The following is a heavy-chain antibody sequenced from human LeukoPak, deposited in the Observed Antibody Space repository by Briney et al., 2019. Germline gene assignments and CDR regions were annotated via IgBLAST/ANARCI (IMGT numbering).Heavy chain of an antibody. CDR3: AADLPTQLAPYYYMDV. Sequence: SVKVSCKASGFTFTSSAMQWVRQARGQRPEWIGWIVVGSGNTNYAQKFQERVTITRDMSTSTAYMELSSLRSEDTAVYYCAADLPTQLAPYYYMDVWGKGTTVTVSS. D-gene: IGHD6-13*01. J-gene: IGHJ6*03. V-gene: IGHV1-58*02. CDR1: GFTFTSSA. CDR2: IVVGSGNT.